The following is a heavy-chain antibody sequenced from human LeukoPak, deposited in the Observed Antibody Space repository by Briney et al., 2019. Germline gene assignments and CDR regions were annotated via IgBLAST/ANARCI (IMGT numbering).Heavy chain of an antibody. CDR2: IYSGGST. D-gene: IGHD5-18*01. J-gene: IGHJ3*02. CDR3: ARDLGGYSYGGDAFDI. Sequence: GGSLRLSCAASGFTVSSNYMSWVRQAPGKGLEWVSVIYSGGSTYYADSVKGRFTISRDNSKNTLYLQMNSLRAEDTAVYYCARDLGGYSYGGDAFDIWGQGTMVTVSS. V-gene: IGHV3-53*01. CDR1: GFTVSSNY.